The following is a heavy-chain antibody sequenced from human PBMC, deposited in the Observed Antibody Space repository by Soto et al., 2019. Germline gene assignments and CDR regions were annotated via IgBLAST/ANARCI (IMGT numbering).Heavy chain of an antibody. CDR1: GFTFSSFG. CDR3: VRERAPFEGFDL. CDR2: IWADGRNR. Sequence: GGSLRLSCTASGFTFSSFGMHWVRQAPGKGLEWVAVIWADGRNRFYRDSVRGRFTFSRDNSKNTLSLQMNSLRADDTAIYYCVRERAPFEGFDLWGQGTLVPVSS. J-gene: IGHJ3*01. V-gene: IGHV3-33*01. D-gene: IGHD3-9*01.